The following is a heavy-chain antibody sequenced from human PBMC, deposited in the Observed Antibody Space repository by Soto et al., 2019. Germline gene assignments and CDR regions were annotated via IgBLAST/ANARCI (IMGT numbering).Heavy chain of an antibody. J-gene: IGHJ4*02. V-gene: IGHV3-30*18. CDR3: AKPKGVYIPFDS. CDR1: GFTFSSDG. D-gene: IGHD2-21*01. Sequence: QVQLVESGGGVVQPGRSLRLSCAASGFTFSSDGMHWVRQAPGKGLEWVAVISYDGSDKYYADSAKGRFTISRDNSKNTVFLLMNSLRPEDSALYYCAKPKGVYIPFDSWGQGTLVTVSS. CDR2: ISYDGSDK.